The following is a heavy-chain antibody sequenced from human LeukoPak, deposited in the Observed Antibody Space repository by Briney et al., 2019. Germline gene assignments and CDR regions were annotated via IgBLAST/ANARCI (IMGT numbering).Heavy chain of an antibody. CDR2: INHSGST. V-gene: IGHV4-34*01. CDR3: ARHYLNNRLWAALDC. Sequence: PSETLSLTCAVYGGSLSGYYWSWIRQPPGKGLEWIGEINHSGSTNYNPSLKSRVTISVDTSKNQFSLKLSSVTAADTAVYYCARHYLNNRLWAALDCWGQGTLVTVSS. D-gene: IGHD2-15*01. CDR1: GGSLSGYY. J-gene: IGHJ4*02.